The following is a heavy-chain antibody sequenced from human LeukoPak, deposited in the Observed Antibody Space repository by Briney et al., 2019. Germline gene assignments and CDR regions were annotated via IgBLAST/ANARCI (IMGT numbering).Heavy chain of an antibody. J-gene: IGHJ4*02. Sequence: GGSLRLSCAASGFTFSSYSMNWVRQAPGKGLEWVSSISSSSYIYYADSVKGRFTISRDNAKNSLYLQMNSLRAEDTAVYYCARIGFGTYGDSPESGYWGQGTLVTVSS. CDR2: ISSSSYI. D-gene: IGHD4-17*01. CDR3: ARIGFGTYGDSPESGY. CDR1: GFTFSSYS. V-gene: IGHV3-21*01.